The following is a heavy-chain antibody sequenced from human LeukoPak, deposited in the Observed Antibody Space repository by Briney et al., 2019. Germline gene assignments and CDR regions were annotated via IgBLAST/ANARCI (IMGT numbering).Heavy chain of an antibody. D-gene: IGHD6-13*01. Sequence: GRSLRLSCAASGFTFSAYWMHWVRQTPGKGLLWVSRINSDGSSTSHADSVKGRFTISRDNAKNTLYLQMNSLRAEDTAVYYCARDTSAAGRFDPWGQGTLVTVSS. CDR3: ARDTSAAGRFDP. CDR1: GFTFSAYW. J-gene: IGHJ5*02. V-gene: IGHV3-74*01. CDR2: INSDGSST.